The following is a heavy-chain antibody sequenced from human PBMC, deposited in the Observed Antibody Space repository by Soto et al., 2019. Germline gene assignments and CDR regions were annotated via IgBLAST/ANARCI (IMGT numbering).Heavy chain of an antibody. J-gene: IGHJ6*02. CDR3: ARDSPDYGMDV. CDR1: EFTVSSNY. Sequence: EVQVEESGGGLVQPGGSLRLSCAVSEFTVSSNYMSWVRQAPGKGLEWVSVIYGGGSIYYADSVKGRFTISRDKSKNTLYIQMSSLRAEDTAVYYCARDSPDYGMDVWGQGTTVTVSS. V-gene: IGHV3-66*01. CDR2: IYGGGSI.